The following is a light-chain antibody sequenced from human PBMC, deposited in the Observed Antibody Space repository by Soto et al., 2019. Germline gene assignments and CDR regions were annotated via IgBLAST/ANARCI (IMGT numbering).Light chain of an antibody. Sequence: EMTQSPPSLSASVGDRVTITCRASQSISNNLNWYQFKPGKAPKLLIYAATNLQSGVPSTFSGSGSGTDFALTISSLQSGDSATYDCQQSYGPPCTFGLGTKLEIK. J-gene: IGKJ2*02. CDR2: AAT. CDR1: QSISNN. CDR3: QQSYGPPCT. V-gene: IGKV1-39*01.